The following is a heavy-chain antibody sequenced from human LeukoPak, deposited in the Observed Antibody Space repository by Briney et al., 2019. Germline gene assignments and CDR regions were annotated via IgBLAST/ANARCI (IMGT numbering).Heavy chain of an antibody. CDR1: GGSISSSSYY. J-gene: IGHJ6*03. V-gene: IGHV4-39*07. CDR2: IYYSGST. D-gene: IGHD6-13*01. CDR3: ARTLIAAAGRLYYYYYYMDV. Sequence: SETLSLTCTVSGGSISSSSYYWGWIRQPPGKGLEWIGSIYYSGSTYYNPSLKSRVTISVDTSKNQFSLKLSSVTAADTAVYYCARTLIAAAGRLYYYYYYMDVWGKGTTVTVSS.